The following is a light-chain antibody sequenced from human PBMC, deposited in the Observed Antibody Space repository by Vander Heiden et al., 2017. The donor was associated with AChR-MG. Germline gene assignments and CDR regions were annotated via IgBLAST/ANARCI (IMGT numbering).Light chain of an antibody. CDR1: SGSVSTSYH. CDR3: VLYMGSGISV. J-gene: IGLJ3*02. CDR2: STN. V-gene: IGLV8-61*01. Sequence: QTVVTQEPSFSVSPGGTATLTCGLSSGSVSTSYHPSWYQQAPGQAPRTLSYSTNTRSSGVPDRFSGSILGNKAALTITGAQADDESDYYCVLYMGSGISVFGGGTKLTVL.